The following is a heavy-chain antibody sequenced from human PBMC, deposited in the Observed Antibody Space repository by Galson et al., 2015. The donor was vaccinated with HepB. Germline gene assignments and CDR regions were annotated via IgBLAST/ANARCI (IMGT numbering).Heavy chain of an antibody. Sequence: SLRLSCAASGFTFSNYGMHWVRQAPGKGLEWVALISYDGSIEYYADSVKGRFTISRDDSKNTLYLHMNRLRGEDTAVYYCAIAVAALLDYWGQGTLVTVSS. CDR2: ISYDGSIE. CDR1: GFTFSNYG. J-gene: IGHJ4*02. V-gene: IGHV3-30*03. CDR3: AIAVAALLDY. D-gene: IGHD2-15*01.